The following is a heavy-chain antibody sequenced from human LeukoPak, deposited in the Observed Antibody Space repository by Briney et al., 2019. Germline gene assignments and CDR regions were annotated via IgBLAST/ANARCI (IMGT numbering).Heavy chain of an antibody. CDR1: GYTFTGYY. CDR2: INPNSGGT. V-gene: IGHV1-2*02. J-gene: IGHJ4*02. CDR3: ARTRVVSGYYYGYFDY. D-gene: IGHD3-22*01. Sequence: ASVKVSCKASGYTFTGYYMHWVRQAPGQGLEWMGWINPNSGGTNYAQKFQGRVTMTRDTSISTAYMELSRLRSDDTAVYYCARTRVVSGYYYGYFDYWGQGTLVTVSS.